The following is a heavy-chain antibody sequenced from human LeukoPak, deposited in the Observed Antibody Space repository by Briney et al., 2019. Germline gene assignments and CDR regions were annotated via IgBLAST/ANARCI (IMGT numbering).Heavy chain of an antibody. J-gene: IGHJ6*03. CDR2: IRTEAYDGAT. CDR3: TGTFGYYYFYMDV. CDR1: GFTFADYA. D-gene: IGHD3-16*01. Sequence: PGGSLRLSCAAPGFTFADYAMSWVRQAPGKGLEWVGFIRTEAYDGATDYGASVKGRFTISRDDSKNIAYLQMNSLNTEDTAVYYCTGTFGYYYFYMDVWGKGTTVIVSS. V-gene: IGHV3-49*04.